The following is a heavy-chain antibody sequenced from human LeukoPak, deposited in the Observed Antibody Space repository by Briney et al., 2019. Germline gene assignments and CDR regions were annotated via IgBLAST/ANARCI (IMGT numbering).Heavy chain of an antibody. CDR2: IQFDGNNK. J-gene: IGHJ4*02. CDR3: AKKRPGDGDRLDY. CDR1: GLSFSRYG. Sequence: PGGSLRLSCAASGLSFSRYGMHWVRQAPGKGLDWVAYIQFDGNNKKYADSVKGRFTISRDNSRNKLDLQMNSLREDDTAIYYCAKKRPGDGDRLDYWGQGTLVTVSS. V-gene: IGHV3-30*02. D-gene: IGHD2-21*02.